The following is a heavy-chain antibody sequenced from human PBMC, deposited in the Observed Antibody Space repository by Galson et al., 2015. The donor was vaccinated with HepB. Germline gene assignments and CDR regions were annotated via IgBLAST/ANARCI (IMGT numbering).Heavy chain of an antibody. V-gene: IGHV3-30*18. D-gene: IGHD6-19*01. CDR3: AKDVRGWYVARTRGDYFDY. CDR2: ISYDGSYK. CDR1: GFTFSTYG. J-gene: IGHJ4*02. Sequence: SLRLSCAASGFTFSTYGMHWVRQAPGKGLQWVAVISYDGSYKFYSDSVKGRFTISRDNSKNTLYLQMNSLRPEDTAVYYCAKDVRGWYVARTRGDYFDYWGQGTLVTVSS.